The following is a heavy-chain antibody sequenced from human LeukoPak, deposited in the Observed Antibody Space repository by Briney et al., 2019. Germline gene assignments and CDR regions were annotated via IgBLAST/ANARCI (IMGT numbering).Heavy chain of an antibody. D-gene: IGHD3-22*01. CDR3: ARDHQAGYYAPVDY. V-gene: IGHV3-7*04. CDR1: GFIFSSYW. Sequence: PGGSLRLSCAASGFIFSSYWMSWVRQAPGKGLEWVANIKQDGSEKYYVDSVKGRFTISRDNAKNSVFLQMNSLRSEDTAVYYCARDHQAGYYAPVDYGGQGTLVTVS. CDR2: IKQDGSEK. J-gene: IGHJ4*02.